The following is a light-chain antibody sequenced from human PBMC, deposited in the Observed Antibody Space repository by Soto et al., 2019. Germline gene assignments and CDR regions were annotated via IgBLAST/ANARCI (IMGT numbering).Light chain of an antibody. J-gene: IGLJ2*01. CDR2: EVT. CDR3: SSHSSSSALDVT. Sequence: QSVLAQPASVSGSPGQSITISCAGTNRDVGGYNYVSWYQQYPGKAPKLIIYEVTYRPSGVSNRFSGSKSGNTASLTISGLQAEDEADYYCSSHSSSSALDVTFGGGTKVTVL. V-gene: IGLV2-14*01. CDR1: NRDVGGYNY.